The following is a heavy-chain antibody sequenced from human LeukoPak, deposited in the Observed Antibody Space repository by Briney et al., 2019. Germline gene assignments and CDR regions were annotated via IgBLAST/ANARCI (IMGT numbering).Heavy chain of an antibody. J-gene: IGHJ3*02. Sequence: SETLSLTCTVSGGSISSGGYYWSWIRQPPGKGLEWIGYIYHSGSTYYNPSLKSRVTISVDRSKNQFSLKLSSVTAADTAVYYCARDAPSITIFGVVPGAFDIWGQGTMVTVSS. CDR2: IYHSGST. V-gene: IGHV4-30-2*01. D-gene: IGHD3-3*01. CDR3: ARDAPSITIFGVVPGAFDI. CDR1: GGSISSGGYY.